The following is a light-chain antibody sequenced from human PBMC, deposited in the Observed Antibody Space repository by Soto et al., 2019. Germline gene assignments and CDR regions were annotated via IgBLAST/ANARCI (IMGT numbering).Light chain of an antibody. CDR3: QQRSNWPET. CDR2: DAS. V-gene: IGKV3-11*01. Sequence: EIVVTQSPATLSLSPGERATLSCRASQSVSSYLGWYQQKPGQAPRLLIYDASNRATGIPARFSGSGSGTDFTLTISSLEPEDLAVYYYQQRSNWPETFGQGTKLESK. CDR1: QSVSSY. J-gene: IGKJ1*01.